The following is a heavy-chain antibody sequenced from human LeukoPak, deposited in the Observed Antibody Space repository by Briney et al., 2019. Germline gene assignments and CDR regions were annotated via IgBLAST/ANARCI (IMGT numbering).Heavy chain of an antibody. Sequence: GGSLRLSCAASGFTFSSYAMTWVRQAPGEGLEWVSTISGSGGSTYYADSVKGRFTISRDNSKNTLYLQMNSLRADDTAVYYCAKGTTTGYYYDSSGYYYFDYWGQGTLVTVSS. V-gene: IGHV3-23*01. CDR1: GFTFSSYA. J-gene: IGHJ4*02. D-gene: IGHD3-22*01. CDR3: AKGTTTGYYYDSSGYYYFDY. CDR2: ISGSGGST.